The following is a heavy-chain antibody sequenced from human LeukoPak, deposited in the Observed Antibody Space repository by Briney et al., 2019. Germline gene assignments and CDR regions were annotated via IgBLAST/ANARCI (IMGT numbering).Heavy chain of an antibody. CDR3: AKGAKPVIAMVKFDY. CDR1: GLTFSNAW. V-gene: IGHV3-30*18. D-gene: IGHD5-18*01. CDR2: ISYDGSNK. Sequence: LPGGSLSLSRAASGLTFSNAWMRWVRQPPGGGGEGLAVISYDGSNKYYADSVKGRFTISRDNSKNTLYLQMNSLRAEDTAVYYCAKGAKPVIAMVKFDYWGHGTLVTVSS. J-gene: IGHJ4*01.